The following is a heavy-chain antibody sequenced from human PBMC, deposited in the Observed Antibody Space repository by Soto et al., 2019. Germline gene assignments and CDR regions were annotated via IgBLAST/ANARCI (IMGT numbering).Heavy chain of an antibody. D-gene: IGHD3-10*01. CDR1: GGSFSGYY. Sequence: SQTLSLTCAVYGGSFSGYYWSLIRQPQGKGLEWIGEINHSGSTNYDPSLKSRVTISVDTSKNQFSLKLSSVTAADTAVYYCARGPFRYYGSGSSLDYWGQGTLVTVSS. CDR3: ARGPFRYYGSGSSLDY. J-gene: IGHJ4*02. CDR2: INHSGST. V-gene: IGHV4-34*01.